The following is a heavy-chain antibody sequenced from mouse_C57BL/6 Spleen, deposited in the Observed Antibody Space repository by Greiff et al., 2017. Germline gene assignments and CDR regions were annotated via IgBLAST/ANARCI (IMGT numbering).Heavy chain of an antibody. CDR1: GYTFTSYW. CDR3: AIELTGTVAWFAY. CDR2: IDPSDSYP. V-gene: IGHV1-59*01. D-gene: IGHD4-1*01. Sequence: VQLQQPGAELVRPGTSVKFSCKASGYTFTSYWMHWVKQRPGQGLEWIGVIDPSDSYPNYNQKFKGTATLTVATSSSTAYMQLSSLTSEDSAVYSCAIELTGTVAWFAYWGQGTLVTVSA. J-gene: IGHJ3*01.